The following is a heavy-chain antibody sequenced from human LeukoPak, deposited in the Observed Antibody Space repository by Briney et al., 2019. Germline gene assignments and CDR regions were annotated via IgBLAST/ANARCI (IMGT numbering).Heavy chain of an antibody. Sequence: MTSETLSLTCTVSGGSISSSSYYWGWIRQPPGKGLEWIGSIYYSGSTYYNPSLKSRVTISVDTSKNQFSLKLSSVTAADTAVYYCARHPDFSIVRLITMVRGYFDYWGQGTLVTVSS. CDR1: GGSISSSSYY. J-gene: IGHJ4*02. D-gene: IGHD3-10*01. CDR2: IYYSGST. CDR3: ARHPDFSIVRLITMVRGYFDY. V-gene: IGHV4-39*01.